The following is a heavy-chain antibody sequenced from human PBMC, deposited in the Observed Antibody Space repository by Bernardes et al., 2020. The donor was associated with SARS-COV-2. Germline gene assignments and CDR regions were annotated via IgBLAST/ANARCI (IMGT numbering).Heavy chain of an antibody. CDR1: GGSISSSDW. D-gene: IGHD1-26*01. CDR3: ARGNFLGATPAFDI. V-gene: IGHV4-4*02. CDR2: VYLSGTT. Sequence: SETLSLTCAVSGGSISSSDWWTCVRQAPGKGLEWIGEVYLSGTTNYSPSLKSRVTISLDKSKNQISLKLTSVTAADTAMYFCARGNFLGATPAFDIWGQGTMVTVSS. J-gene: IGHJ3*02.